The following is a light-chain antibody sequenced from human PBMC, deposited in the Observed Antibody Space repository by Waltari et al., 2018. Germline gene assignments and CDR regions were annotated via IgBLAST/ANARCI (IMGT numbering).Light chain of an antibody. CDR2: AAS. CDR3: QQSYSFTRT. J-gene: IGKJ1*01. V-gene: IGKV1-39*01. CDR1: QTISRY. Sequence: DIQMTQSPSSLFASVGDRVPITCRASQTISRYLNWYQQKPGKAPNLLIYAASSLQSGVPSRFSGSGSGRDFTLIITSLQPEDFATYYCQQSYSFTRTFGQGTKVEIK.